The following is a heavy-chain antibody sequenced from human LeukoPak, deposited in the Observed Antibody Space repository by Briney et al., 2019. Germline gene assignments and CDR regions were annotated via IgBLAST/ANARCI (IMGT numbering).Heavy chain of an antibody. D-gene: IGHD1-26*01. CDR1: GLTFDSNA. CDR2: ISYDGSNK. Sequence: GGSLRLSCVASGLTFDSNAMHCVRQAPGKGLECVAAISYDGSNKYYADSVKGRFTISRDNSKNTQYLQMNSLRAEDTAVYHCASSRSGSYFAYWGQGTLVTVSS. CDR3: ASSRSGSYFAY. J-gene: IGHJ4*02. V-gene: IGHV3-30*04.